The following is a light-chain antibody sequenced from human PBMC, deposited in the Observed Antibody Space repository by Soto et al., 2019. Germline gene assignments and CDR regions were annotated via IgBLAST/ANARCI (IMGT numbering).Light chain of an antibody. CDR3: EHRMNWPLT. Sequence: EVVVTQARAPLSVAPDQRITLSWMASQSVATNLAWYQQRNGQAPRLLIYDASNRASGTPARFSGSGYETDFSLTISSLETEDFAVYYCEHRMNWPLTFGQGTRLEIK. CDR1: QSVATN. CDR2: DAS. V-gene: IGKV3-11*01. J-gene: IGKJ5*01.